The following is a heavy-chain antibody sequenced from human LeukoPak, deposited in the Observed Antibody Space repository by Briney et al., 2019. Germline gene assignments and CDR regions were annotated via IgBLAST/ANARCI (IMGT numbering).Heavy chain of an antibody. CDR2: IIPIFGAA. D-gene: IGHD4-11*01. V-gene: IGHV1-69*01. J-gene: IGHJ6*02. Sequence: ASVKVSCKASGGTFSSYAISWVRQAPGQGPEWMGGIIPIFGAANYAQKFQGRVTITADESTSTAYMELSSLRSEDTAVYYCARHMTTLYYYYGMDVWGQGTTVTVSS. CDR1: GGTFSSYA. CDR3: ARHMTTLYYYYGMDV.